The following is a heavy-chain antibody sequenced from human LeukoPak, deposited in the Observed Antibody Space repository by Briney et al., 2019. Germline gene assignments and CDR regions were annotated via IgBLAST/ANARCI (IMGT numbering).Heavy chain of an antibody. V-gene: IGHV4-31*03. CDR2: IYYSGST. J-gene: IGHJ4*02. CDR1: GGSISSGGYY. CDR3: ACSYYDFWSGTH. D-gene: IGHD3-3*01. Sequence: SETLSLTCTVSGGSISSGGYYWSWIRQPPGKGLEWIGYIYYSGSTYYNPSLKSRVTISVDTSKNQFSLKLSSVTAADTAVYYCACSYYDFWSGTHWGQGTLVTVSS.